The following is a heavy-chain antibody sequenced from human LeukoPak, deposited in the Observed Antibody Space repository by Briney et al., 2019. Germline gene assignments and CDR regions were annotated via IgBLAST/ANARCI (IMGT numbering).Heavy chain of an antibody. Sequence: ASVKVSCKTSGDTFNNYALSWVRQAPGQGLEWMGIINPSGGSTSYAQKFQGRVTMTRDTSTSTVYMELSSLRSEDTAVYYCARDQQLEGAFDIWGQGTMVTVSS. CDR2: INPSGGST. V-gene: IGHV1-46*02. CDR3: ARDQQLEGAFDI. J-gene: IGHJ3*02. CDR1: GDTFNNYA. D-gene: IGHD6-6*01.